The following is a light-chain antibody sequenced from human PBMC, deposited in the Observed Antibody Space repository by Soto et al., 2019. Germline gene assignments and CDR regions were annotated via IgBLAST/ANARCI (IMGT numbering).Light chain of an antibody. CDR3: QQYNNWPFT. CDR2: GAS. J-gene: IGKJ3*01. Sequence: EIVMTQSPAPLSVSPGERATLSCRASQSVSSNLAWYQQKPGQAPRLLIYGASTRATGIPARFSGSGSGTEFTLTISSLQSEDFALYYCQQYNNWPFTFGPGTKVDIK. V-gene: IGKV3-15*01. CDR1: QSVSSN.